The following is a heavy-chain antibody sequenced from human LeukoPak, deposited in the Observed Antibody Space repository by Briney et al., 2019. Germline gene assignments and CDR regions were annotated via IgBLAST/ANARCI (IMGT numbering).Heavy chain of an antibody. D-gene: IGHD3-22*01. CDR2: IWYDGSNK. Sequence: GRSLRLSCAASGFTFSCYGMHWVRQAPGKGLEWVAVIWYDGSNKYYADSVKGRFTISRDNSKNTLYLQMNSLRAEDTAVYYCARDNDSSGYYYVGHWFDPWGQGTLVTVSS. V-gene: IGHV3-33*01. J-gene: IGHJ5*02. CDR1: GFTFSCYG. CDR3: ARDNDSSGYYYVGHWFDP.